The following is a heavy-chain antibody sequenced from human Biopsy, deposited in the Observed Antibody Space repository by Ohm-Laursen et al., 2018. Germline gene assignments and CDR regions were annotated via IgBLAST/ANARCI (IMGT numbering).Heavy chain of an antibody. CDR2: VYNGGIT. J-gene: IGHJ3*01. D-gene: IGHD1-26*01. Sequence: SQTLSLTCSVSGGSIISYYWTWIRQPPGKGLEWIGHVYNGGITKYNPSLKSRVTISVDTFRNQFSLKLSSVTAADTAVYYCARVRVWADSEGAFDPWGQGTMVTVSS. CDR1: GGSIISYY. CDR3: ARVRVWADSEGAFDP. V-gene: IGHV4-59*01.